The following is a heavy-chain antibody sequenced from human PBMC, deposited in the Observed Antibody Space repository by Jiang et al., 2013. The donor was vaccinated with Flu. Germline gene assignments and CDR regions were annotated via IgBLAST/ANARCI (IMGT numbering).Heavy chain of an antibody. J-gene: IGHJ3*02. CDR3: ARLPRSGGFDM. V-gene: IGHV4-34*01. CDR2: INHSGST. Sequence: LLKPSETLSLSCTVYGGSFSGYYWSWIRQSPGKGLEWIGEINHSGSTDYNPSLKGRVTISLETSKNHFYLKLTSVTAADTAVYYCARLPRSGGFDMWGQGTMVTVSS. D-gene: IGHD2-15*01. CDR1: GGSFSGYY.